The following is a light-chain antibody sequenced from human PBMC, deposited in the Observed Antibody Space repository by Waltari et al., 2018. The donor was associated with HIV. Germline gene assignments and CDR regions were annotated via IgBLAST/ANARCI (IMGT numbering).Light chain of an antibody. J-gene: IGLJ2*01. Sequence: QSALTQPASVSGSPGQSITISCTGTSSDVGDYNYASWYQQHPGKAPKLMIYEVSNRPSGVSTRFSGSKSGNTASLTISGLQVDDEADYYCSSYASDDTVVFGGGTKLTVL. CDR2: EVS. CDR1: SSDVGDYNY. CDR3: SSYASDDTVV. V-gene: IGLV2-14*01.